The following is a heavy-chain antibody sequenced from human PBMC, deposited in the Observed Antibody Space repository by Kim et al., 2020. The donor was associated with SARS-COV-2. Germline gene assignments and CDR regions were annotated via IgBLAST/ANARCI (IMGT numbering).Heavy chain of an antibody. CDR3: ARDYRYCSSTSCYPRTFDY. CDR1: GYTFTSYY. CDR2: INPSGGST. D-gene: IGHD2-2*01. V-gene: IGHV1-46*01. J-gene: IGHJ4*02. Sequence: ASVKVSCKASGYTFTSYYMHWVRQAPGQGLEWMGIINPSGGSTSYAQKFQGRVTMTRDTSTSTVYMELSSLRSEDTAVYYCARDYRYCSSTSCYPRTFDYWGQGTLVTVSS.